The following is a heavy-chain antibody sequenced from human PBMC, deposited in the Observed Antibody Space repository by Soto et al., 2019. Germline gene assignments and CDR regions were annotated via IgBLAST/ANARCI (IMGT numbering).Heavy chain of an antibody. CDR2: INPKSGNM. Sequence: ASVKVSCKASGNTFTSYDINWVRQATGHGLEWMGWINPKSGNMGYAQKFQGRVTMTRDTAIRTAYMEVSRLRSDDTAVYYCARGRASGSYYLLDYWAQGTSVTVSS. J-gene: IGHJ4*02. V-gene: IGHV1-8*01. CDR3: ARGRASGSYYLLDY. D-gene: IGHD3-10*01. CDR1: GNTFTSYD.